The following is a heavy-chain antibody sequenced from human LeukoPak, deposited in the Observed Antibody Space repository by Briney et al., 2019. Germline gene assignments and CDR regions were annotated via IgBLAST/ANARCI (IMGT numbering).Heavy chain of an antibody. CDR2: INSDGSST. D-gene: IGHD6-19*01. J-gene: IGHJ4*02. V-gene: IGHV3-74*01. CDR3: ARAGSGWSPLGD. Sequence: GGSLRLSCAASGFTFSSYWMHLVRQAPGKGLVWVSRINSDGSSTSYADSVKGRFTISRDNAKNTLYLQMNRLRAEDTAVYYCARAGSGWSPLGDWGQGTLVTVSS. CDR1: GFTFSSYW.